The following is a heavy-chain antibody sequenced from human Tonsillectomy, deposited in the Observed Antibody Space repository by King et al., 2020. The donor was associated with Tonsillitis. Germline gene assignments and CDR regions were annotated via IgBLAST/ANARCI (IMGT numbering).Heavy chain of an antibody. J-gene: IGHJ4*02. CDR1: GYTFTSYA. Sequence: QLVQSGAEVKKPGASVKVSCKASGYTFTSYAMHWVRQAPGQRLEWMGWINAGNGNTKYSQKFQGRVIITRDTSASTAYMELSSLRSEDTAVYYCARGTLGVLPGDLDYWGQGTLVTVSS. CDR2: INAGNGNT. D-gene: IGHD2-21*01. V-gene: IGHV1-3*01. CDR3: ARGTLGVLPGDLDY.